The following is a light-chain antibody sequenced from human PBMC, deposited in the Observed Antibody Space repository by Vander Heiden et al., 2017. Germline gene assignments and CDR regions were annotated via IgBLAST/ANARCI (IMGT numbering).Light chain of an antibody. CDR2: WAS. Sequence: DIVMTQSPDSLAVSLGERATINCKSSQSVLYSSNNKNYLAWYQQKPGQSPKLLIYWASTRESGVPDRFSGSGSGTDFTLTISSLQAEDVAVYYCQQDDSTPHTFGGGTKVEIK. J-gene: IGKJ4*01. V-gene: IGKV4-1*01. CDR1: QSVLYSSNNKNY. CDR3: QQDDSTPHT.